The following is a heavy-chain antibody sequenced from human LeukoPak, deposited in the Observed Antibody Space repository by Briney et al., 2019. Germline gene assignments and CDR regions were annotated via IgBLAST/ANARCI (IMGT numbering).Heavy chain of an antibody. D-gene: IGHD3-22*01. J-gene: IGHJ4*02. CDR3: ASPAPYYYDSSGYFVY. V-gene: IGHV4-39*01. Sequence: SETLSLTCTVSGGSISSSSYYWGWVRQPPGKGLEWIGSIYYSGSTYYNPSLNSRVTTSVDTSKNQFSLKLSSVTAADAAVYYYASPAPYYYDSSGYFVYWGQGTLVTVSS. CDR2: IYYSGST. CDR1: GGSISSSSYY.